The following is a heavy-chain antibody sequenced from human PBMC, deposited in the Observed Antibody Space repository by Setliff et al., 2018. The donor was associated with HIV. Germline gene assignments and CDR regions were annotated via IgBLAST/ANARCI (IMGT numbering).Heavy chain of an antibody. V-gene: IGHV4-61*09. J-gene: IGHJ6*03. Sequence: SETLSLTCTVSGGSISSGSYYWSWIRQPAGKGLEWIGHIYTSGSTNYNPSLKSRVTISVDTSKNQFSLKLSSVTAADTAVYYCARDRPSGSLYSIYYYYMDVWGKGTTVTAP. CDR1: GGSISSGSYY. CDR3: ARDRPSGSLYSIYYYYMDV. D-gene: IGHD1-26*01. CDR2: IYTSGST.